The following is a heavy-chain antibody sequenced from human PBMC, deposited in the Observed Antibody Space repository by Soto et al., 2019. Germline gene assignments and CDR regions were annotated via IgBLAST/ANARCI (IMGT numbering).Heavy chain of an antibody. CDR2: IIHYYNTL. J-gene: IGHJ4*02. V-gene: IGHV1-69*01. CDR1: EGTFNSYA. D-gene: IGHD6-13*01. CDR3: ESGASRWSPYFFDS. Sequence: QAQVVQSGAEVRKPGSSVKLSCKASEGTFNSYAIAWVRQAPGQGLEGMGGIIHYYNTLSYAQKFQDRVTIAADDSTHTVYMELSSLRSAVTYVYFCESGASRWSPYFFDSWAQATLVTVSS.